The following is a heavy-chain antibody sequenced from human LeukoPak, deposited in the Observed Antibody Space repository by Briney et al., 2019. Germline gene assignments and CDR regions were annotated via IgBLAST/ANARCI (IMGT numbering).Heavy chain of an antibody. Sequence: SETLSLTCTVSGGSISSGSYYWSWIRQPAGKGLEWIGRIYTSGSTNYNPSLKSRVTISVDTSKNQFSLKLSSVTAADTAVYYCARTSPRSAVFDYWGQGTLVTVSS. J-gene: IGHJ4*02. CDR2: IYTSGST. D-gene: IGHD3-3*01. V-gene: IGHV4-61*02. CDR3: ARTSPRSAVFDY. CDR1: GGSISSGSYY.